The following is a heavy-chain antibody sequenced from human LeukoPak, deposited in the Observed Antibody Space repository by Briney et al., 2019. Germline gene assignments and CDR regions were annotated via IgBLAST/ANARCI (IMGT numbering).Heavy chain of an antibody. D-gene: IGHD3-3*01. Sequence: ASVKVSCKASGGTFSSYAISWVRQAPGQGLEWMGRIIPILGIANYAQKFQGRVTITADESTSTAYMELSSLRSEDTAVYYCARNRGFWSGYYDAFDIWGQGTMVTVSS. CDR1: GGTFSSYA. CDR3: ARNRGFWSGYYDAFDI. CDR2: IIPILGIA. J-gene: IGHJ3*02. V-gene: IGHV1-69*04.